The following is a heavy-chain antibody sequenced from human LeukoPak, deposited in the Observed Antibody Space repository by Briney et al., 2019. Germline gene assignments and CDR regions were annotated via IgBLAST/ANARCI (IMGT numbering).Heavy chain of an antibody. J-gene: IGHJ6*03. D-gene: IGHD6-19*01. CDR3: ARQKTGDSSGWSGYYYYMDF. V-gene: IGHV4-39*01. CDR2: IYYSGST. CDR1: GGSISSSSYY. Sequence: SETLSLTCTVSGGSISSSSYYWGWIRQPPGKGLEWIGSIYYSGSTYYNPSLKSRVTISVDTSKNQFSLKLISVTAADTAVYYCARQKTGDSSGWSGYYYYMDFWGKGTTVTISS.